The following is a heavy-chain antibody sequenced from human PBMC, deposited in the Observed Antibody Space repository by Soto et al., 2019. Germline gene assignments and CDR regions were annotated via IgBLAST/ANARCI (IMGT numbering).Heavy chain of an antibody. Sequence: SETLSLTCAVSGGSISSVGYSWNWIRQPPGKGLEWIGYIYHSGSTYYSPSLKSRVTISVDRSTTQFTLKLSSVTAADTAVYYCASSSTAAPLNYWGQGALVTV. CDR3: ASSSTAAPLNY. CDR1: GGSISSVGYS. V-gene: IGHV4-30-2*01. J-gene: IGHJ4*02. CDR2: IYHSGST. D-gene: IGHD6-6*01.